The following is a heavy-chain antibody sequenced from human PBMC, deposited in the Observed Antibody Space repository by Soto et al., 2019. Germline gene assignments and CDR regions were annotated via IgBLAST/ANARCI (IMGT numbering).Heavy chain of an antibody. CDR2: ISADGSKT. J-gene: IGHJ4*02. CDR3: VPGYRYGG. D-gene: IGHD5-18*01. CDR1: GFTISSYG. V-gene: IGHV3-23*01. Sequence: EVQLLESGGGLIQPGGSLRLSCAASGFTISSYGMSWVRQAPGKGLEWVSAISADGSKTYYAASVRGRFTVSRDKSKYAVYLQRRSLSVEAPVVYYFVPGYRYGGGARGTLVTVSS.